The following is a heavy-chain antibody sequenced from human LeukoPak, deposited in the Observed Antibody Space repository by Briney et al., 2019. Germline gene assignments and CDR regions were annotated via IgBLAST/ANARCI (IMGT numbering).Heavy chain of an antibody. CDR2: IYYRGMT. J-gene: IGHJ4*02. Sequence: KPSQTLSLTCAVSGGSVSSGGYAWSWIRQPPGKGLEWIGYIYYRGMTYFNPSLKSRVSISVDTSKNQFSLKLSSVTAADTAVYYCARVFPVVVPRNYYFDYWGQGTLVTVSS. V-gene: IGHV4-30-4*07. D-gene: IGHD3-22*01. CDR3: ARVFPVVVPRNYYFDY. CDR1: GGSVSSGGYA.